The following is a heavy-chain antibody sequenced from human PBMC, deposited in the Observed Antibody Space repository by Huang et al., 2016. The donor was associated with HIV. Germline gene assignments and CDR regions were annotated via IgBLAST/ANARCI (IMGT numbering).Heavy chain of an antibody. CDR2: ISASSGDT. V-gene: IGHV1-18*01. J-gene: IGHJ3*02. D-gene: IGHD3-22*01. Sequence: QIQLMQSGPELKQPGASVKVSCKASGYTFTGYGITWVRQAPVQGPEWMGWISASSGDTEYAQKFQGRVTLTTDTSTNIAYMELRSLRSDDTAKYYCARDPKYHRIGYYRQRRGIDIWGQGTMVIVSS. CDR3: ARDPKYHRIGYYRQRRGIDI. CDR1: GYTFTGYG.